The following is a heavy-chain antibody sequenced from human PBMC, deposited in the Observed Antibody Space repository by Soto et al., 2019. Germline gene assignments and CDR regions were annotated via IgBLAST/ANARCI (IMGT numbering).Heavy chain of an antibody. CDR3: ARGFDFWSGYYLYY. Sequence: PSETLSLTCAVYGGSFSGYYWSWNRQPPGKGLEWFGEINHSGSTNYNPSLMSRFTISVDTSKNQFSMKLSSVTAADTAVYYCARGFDFWSGYYLYYWGQGTLVTVSS. V-gene: IGHV4-34*01. CDR2: INHSGST. J-gene: IGHJ4*02. CDR1: GGSFSGYY. D-gene: IGHD3-3*01.